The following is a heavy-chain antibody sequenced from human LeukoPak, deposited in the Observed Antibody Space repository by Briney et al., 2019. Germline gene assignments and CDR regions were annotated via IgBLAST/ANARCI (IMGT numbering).Heavy chain of an antibody. CDR2: ISSSGSTI. CDR3: ARDSYYDILPGYSHFDY. CDR1: GFTFSSYE. J-gene: IGHJ4*02. D-gene: IGHD3-9*01. Sequence: PGGSLRLSCAASGFTFSSYEMNWVRQAPGKGLEWVSYISSSGSTIYYADSVKGRFTISRDNAKNSLYLQMNSLRAEDTAVYYCARDSYYDILPGYSHFDYWGQGTLVTVSS. V-gene: IGHV3-48*03.